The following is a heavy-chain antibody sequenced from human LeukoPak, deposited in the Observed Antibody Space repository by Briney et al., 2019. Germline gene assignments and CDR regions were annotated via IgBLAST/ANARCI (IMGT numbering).Heavy chain of an antibody. CDR1: GFTFSSYW. CDR3: ARIIAAHYYMDV. Sequence: GGSVSLFCAPCGFTFSSYWMRWLRQSRGKGLEGVSYISSSGSTIFYTDSERGRLPISRDNAKYSLYLKMHSLRGEDTGVYYCARIIAAHYYMDVWGKGTTVPVSS. V-gene: IGHV3-48*04. CDR2: ISSSGSTI. J-gene: IGHJ6*03. D-gene: IGHD6-6*01.